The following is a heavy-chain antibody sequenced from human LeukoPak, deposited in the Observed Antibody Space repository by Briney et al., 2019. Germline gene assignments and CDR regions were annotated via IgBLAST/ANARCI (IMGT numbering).Heavy chain of an antibody. CDR2: ISAYNGNT. D-gene: IGHD3-10*02. J-gene: IGHJ4*02. CDR1: GYTFTSYG. V-gene: IGHV1-18*01. CDR3: ARDRPSRFGELAFKDY. Sequence: GASVKVSCEASGYTFTSYGISWVRQAPGQGLEWMGWISAYNGNTNYAQKLQGRVTMTTDTSTSTAYMELRSLRSDDTAVYYCARDRPSRFGELAFKDYWGQGTLVTVSS.